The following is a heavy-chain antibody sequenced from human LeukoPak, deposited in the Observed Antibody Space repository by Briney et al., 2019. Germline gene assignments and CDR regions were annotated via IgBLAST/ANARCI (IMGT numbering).Heavy chain of an antibody. CDR2: IYWNDNK. D-gene: IGHD4-17*01. CDR3: AHYGDYRFLYYFDY. V-gene: IGHV2-5*01. CDR1: GASISKSDYY. J-gene: IGHJ4*02. Sequence: TPSLTCTVSGASISKSDYYWGWIRQPPGKGLEWLALIYWNDNKLYSPSLKSRLTITKDTSNNQVVLTMTNMDPVDTATYYCAHYGDYRFLYYFDYWGQGTLVTVSS.